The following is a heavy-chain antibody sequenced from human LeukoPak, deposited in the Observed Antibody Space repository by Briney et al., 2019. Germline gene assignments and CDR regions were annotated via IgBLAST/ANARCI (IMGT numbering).Heavy chain of an antibody. CDR3: ARDRAYSSGWSSPAYFDY. Sequence: PSGTLSLTCAVSGGSISSSNWWSWVRQPPGKGLEWIGEIYHSGSTNYNPSLKSRVTISVDKSKNQFSLKLSSVTAADTAVYYCARDRAYSSGWSSPAYFDYWGQGTLVTVSS. CDR1: GGSISSSNW. D-gene: IGHD6-19*01. V-gene: IGHV4-4*02. CDR2: IYHSGST. J-gene: IGHJ4*02.